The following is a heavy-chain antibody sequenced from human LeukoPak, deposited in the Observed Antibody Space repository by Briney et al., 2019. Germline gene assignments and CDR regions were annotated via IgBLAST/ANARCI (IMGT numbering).Heavy chain of an antibody. V-gene: IGHV3-74*01. CDR3: SRVRGGYYSDY. D-gene: IGHD3-16*01. CDR1: GFIFSNYW. Sequence: GGSLRLSCAASGFIFSNYWMLWVRQAPGKGLVWVSRINSDGSSTSYADSVKGRFTISRDNAKNTLYLQMNSLRAEDTAVYYCSRVRGGYYSDYWGQGTLVTVS. CDR2: INSDGSST. J-gene: IGHJ4*02.